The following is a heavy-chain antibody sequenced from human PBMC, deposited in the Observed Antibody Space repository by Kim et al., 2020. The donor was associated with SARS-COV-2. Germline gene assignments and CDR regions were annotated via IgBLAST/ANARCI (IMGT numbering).Heavy chain of an antibody. CDR3: AREASSAGLQPFDY. D-gene: IGHD4-4*01. CDR1: GGSISSGGYY. J-gene: IGHJ4*02. CDR2: IYYSGST. Sequence: SETLSLTCTVSGGSISSGGYYWSWIRQHPGKGLEWIGYIYYSGSTYYNPSLKSRVTISVDTSKNQFSLKLSSVTAADTAVYYCAREASSAGLQPFDYWGQGTLVTVSS. V-gene: IGHV4-31*03.